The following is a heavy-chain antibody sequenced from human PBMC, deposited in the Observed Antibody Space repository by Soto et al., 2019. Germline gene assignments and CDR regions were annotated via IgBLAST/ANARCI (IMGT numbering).Heavy chain of an antibody. CDR3: AKDDRRYRFYGPGIGDY. J-gene: IGHJ4*02. CDR2: ISGSGGST. V-gene: IGHV3-23*01. D-gene: IGHD3-10*01. Sequence: GGSLRLSCAASGFTFSSYAMSWVRQAPGKGLEWVSAISGSGGSTYYADSVKGRFTISRDNSKNTLYLQMNSLRAEDTAVYYCAKDDRRYRFYGPGIGDYWGQGTLVPVSS. CDR1: GFTFSSYA.